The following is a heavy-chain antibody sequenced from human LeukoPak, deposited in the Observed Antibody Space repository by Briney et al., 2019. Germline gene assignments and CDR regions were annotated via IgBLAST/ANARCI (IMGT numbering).Heavy chain of an antibody. CDR2: ISAYNGST. V-gene: IGHV1-18*01. CDR1: GYTFTSYS. D-gene: IGHD3-10*01. Sequence: ASVKVSCKASGYTFTSYSINWVRQAPGQGLEWMGWISAYNGSTNYAQKLQDRVAMTTDTSTSTAYMEVRSLRSDDTAVYYCARNSLIATPYYFDYWGQGTLVTVSS. J-gene: IGHJ4*02. CDR3: ARNSLIATPYYFDY.